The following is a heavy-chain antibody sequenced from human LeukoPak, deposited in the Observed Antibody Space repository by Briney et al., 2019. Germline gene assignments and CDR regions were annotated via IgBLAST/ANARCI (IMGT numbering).Heavy chain of an antibody. CDR1: GFTFTDYY. CDR2: ISSSGSTI. V-gene: IGHV3-11*01. CDR3: ARELNADDAFDI. Sequence: KAGGSLRLSCAASGFTFTDYYMSWIRQAPGKGLEWVSYISSSGSTIYYADSVKGRFTIPRDNAKNSLYLQMNSLRAEDTAVYYCARELNADDAFDIWGQGTMVTVSS. D-gene: IGHD2-8*01. J-gene: IGHJ3*02.